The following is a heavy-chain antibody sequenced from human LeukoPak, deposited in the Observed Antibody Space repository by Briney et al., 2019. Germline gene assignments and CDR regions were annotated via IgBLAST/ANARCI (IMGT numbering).Heavy chain of an antibody. Sequence: GGSLRLSCAASGFTFSSYWMSWVRQAPGKGLEWVSAISGSGGSTYYADSVKGRFTISRDNSKHTLYLQMNSLRAEDTAVYYCAKDRGSWYFLNFDYWGQGTLVTVSS. CDR1: GFTFSSYW. D-gene: IGHD6-13*01. V-gene: IGHV3-23*01. CDR3: AKDRGSWYFLNFDY. J-gene: IGHJ4*02. CDR2: ISGSGGST.